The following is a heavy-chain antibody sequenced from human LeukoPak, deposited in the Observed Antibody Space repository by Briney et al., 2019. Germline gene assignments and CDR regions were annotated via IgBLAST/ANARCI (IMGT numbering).Heavy chain of an antibody. CDR3: AREGGGVLRYFDWLSPPPDAFDI. J-gene: IGHJ3*02. D-gene: IGHD3-9*01. CDR2: IIPILGIA. Sequence: SVKVSCKASGGTFSSYAISWVRQAPGQGLEWMGRIIPILGIANYAQKFQGRVTITADKSTSTAYMELSSLRSEDTAVYYCAREGGGVLRYFDWLSPPPDAFDIWGQGTMVTVSS. V-gene: IGHV1-69*04. CDR1: GGTFSSYA.